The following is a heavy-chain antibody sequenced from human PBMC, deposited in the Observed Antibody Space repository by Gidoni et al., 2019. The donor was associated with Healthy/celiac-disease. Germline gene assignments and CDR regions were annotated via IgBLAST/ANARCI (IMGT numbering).Heavy chain of an antibody. J-gene: IGHJ4*02. CDR3: ARLFPKYCSGGSCYFDY. D-gene: IGHD2-15*01. Sequence: QLQLQESGPGLVKPSETLSLTCTVSGGSISRSSYYWGWIRQPPGKGLEWIGSIYYSGSTYYNPSLKSRVTISVDTSKNQFSLKLSSVTAADTAVYYCARLFPKYCSGGSCYFDYWGQGTLVTVSS. V-gene: IGHV4-39*01. CDR2: IYYSGST. CDR1: GGSISRSSYY.